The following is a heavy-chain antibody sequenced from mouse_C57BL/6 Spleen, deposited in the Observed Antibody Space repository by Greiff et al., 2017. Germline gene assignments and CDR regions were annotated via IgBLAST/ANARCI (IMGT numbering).Heavy chain of an antibody. CDR2: ISSGSSTI. J-gene: IGHJ2*01. Sequence: EVQLVESGGGLVKPGGSLKLSCAASGFTFSDYGMHWVRQAPEKGLEWVAYISSGSSTIYYADTVKGRFTISRDNAKNTLFLRMTSLRSEDTAMYYCARDPPEGYYFDYWGQGTTLTVSS. CDR3: ARDPPEGYYFDY. CDR1: GFTFSDYG. V-gene: IGHV5-17*01.